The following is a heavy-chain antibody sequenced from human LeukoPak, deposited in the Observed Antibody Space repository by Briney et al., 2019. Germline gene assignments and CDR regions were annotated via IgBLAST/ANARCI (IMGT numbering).Heavy chain of an antibody. V-gene: IGHV1-2*02. CDR3: ARETSQKGAHYMDV. CDR1: GYTFTDYY. D-gene: IGHD3-16*01. Sequence: ASVKVSCKTSGYTFTDYYLHWVRQAPGQGLEWMGWISPNSGGTNYAQQFQGRVTMTRDTSITTAYMDLSRLRSDDTAVYYCARETSQKGAHYMDVWGKGTTVTISS. J-gene: IGHJ6*03. CDR2: ISPNSGGT.